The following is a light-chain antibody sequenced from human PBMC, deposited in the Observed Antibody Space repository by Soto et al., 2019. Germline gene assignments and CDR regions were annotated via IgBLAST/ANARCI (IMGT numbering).Light chain of an antibody. CDR2: KAS. Sequence: QMTQSPSTLSASEGDRVTITCWASQSVGSWLAWHQQKPGRAPKVLVYKASNLQDGVPSRFSGSGSGTEFTLTISSLQPDDVATYFCHQHSRYPWTFGQGTKVEIK. CDR1: QSVGSW. CDR3: HQHSRYPWT. V-gene: IGKV1-5*03. J-gene: IGKJ1*01.